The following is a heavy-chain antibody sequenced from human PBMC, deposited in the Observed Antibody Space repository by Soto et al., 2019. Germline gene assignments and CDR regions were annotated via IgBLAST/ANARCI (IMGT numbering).Heavy chain of an antibody. J-gene: IGHJ3*02. V-gene: IGHV3-15*01. CDR2: IKSKTDGGTT. D-gene: IGHD4-17*01. CDR1: GFTFSNAW. Sequence: EVQLVESGGGLVKPGGSLRLSCAASGFTFSNAWMSWVRQAPGKGLEWVGRIKSKTDGGTTDYAAPVKGRFTISRDDSKNTVYLQMNSLKTGDTAGYYCTTARGDYSAFDIWGQGTMVTVSS. CDR3: TTARGDYSAFDI.